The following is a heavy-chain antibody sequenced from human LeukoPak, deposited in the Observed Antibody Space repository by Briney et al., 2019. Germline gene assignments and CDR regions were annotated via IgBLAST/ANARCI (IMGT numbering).Heavy chain of an antibody. V-gene: IGHV3-74*01. Sequence: GGSLRLSCAASGFTFSNNWMHWVRQAPGKGLVLVSLIPSDGGGTSYADSVKGRFTISRDNAKNTLYRQMNSLRAEDTAVYYCAIRGYSYGYTFGYWGQGTLVTVSS. CDR1: GFTFSNNW. CDR3: AIRGYSYGYTFGY. CDR2: IPSDGGGT. J-gene: IGHJ4*02. D-gene: IGHD5-18*01.